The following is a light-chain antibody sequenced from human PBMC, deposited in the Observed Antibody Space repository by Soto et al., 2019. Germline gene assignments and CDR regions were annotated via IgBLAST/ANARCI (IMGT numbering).Light chain of an antibody. CDR3: QQYGSSPPYT. CDR1: QSVASSY. CDR2: GAS. V-gene: IGKV3-20*01. J-gene: IGKJ2*01. Sequence: EIVLTQSPGTLSLSPGERATLSCRASQSVASSYLAWYQQKAGQAPRLLIYGASSRATGIPDRFSGSGSGTDFTLTISRLEPEDFAVYYCQQYGSSPPYTFGQGNKLEIK.